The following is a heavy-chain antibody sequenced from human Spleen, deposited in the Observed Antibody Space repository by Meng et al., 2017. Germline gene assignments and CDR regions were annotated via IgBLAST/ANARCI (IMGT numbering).Heavy chain of an antibody. J-gene: IGHJ4*02. CDR2: INHSGST. CDR1: GGSFSDYY. CDR3: ARGPTTMAHDFDY. D-gene: IGHD4-11*01. V-gene: IGHV4-34*01. Sequence: QVPLKQGGAGLLKRSEILFLTCVVAGGSFSDYYWSWIRQPPGKGLEWIGEINHSGSTNYNPSLESRATISVDTSQNNLSLKLSSVTAADSAVYYCARGPTTMAHDFDYWGQGTLVTVSS.